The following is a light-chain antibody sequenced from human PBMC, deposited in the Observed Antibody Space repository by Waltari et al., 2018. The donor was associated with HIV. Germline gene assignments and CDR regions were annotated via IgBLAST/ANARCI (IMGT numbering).Light chain of an antibody. CDR2: EVS. V-gene: IGLV2-14*01. Sequence: QSALTQPASVSGSPGQSITISCTGTSSDVGGYNYVSWYQQHPGKAPKLMIYEVSNRPSGVSNPFSGSKSGNTASLTISGLQAEDEADYFCSSYTSSSTRVFGGRSELTVL. CDR3: SSYTSSSTRV. J-gene: IGLJ3*02. CDR1: SSDVGGYNY.